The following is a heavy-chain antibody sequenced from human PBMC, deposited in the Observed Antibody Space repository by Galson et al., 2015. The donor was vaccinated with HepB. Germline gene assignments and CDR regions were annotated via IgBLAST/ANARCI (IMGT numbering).Heavy chain of an antibody. D-gene: IGHD3-22*01. V-gene: IGHV3-7*03. CDR1: GFTFSTYG. CDR2: IKQGGSEK. J-gene: IGHJ4*02. Sequence: SLRLSCAASGFTFSTYGMSWVRQAPGKGLEWVANIKQGGSEKYYVDSVKGRFTISRDNAKNSLYLQMNSLRAEDTAVYFCARDRKLYYNDSSGYSGCWFDYWDQGTLVTVAS. CDR3: ARDRKLYYNDSSGYSGCWFDY.